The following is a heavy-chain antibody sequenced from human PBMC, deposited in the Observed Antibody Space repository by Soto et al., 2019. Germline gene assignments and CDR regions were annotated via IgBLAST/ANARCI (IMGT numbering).Heavy chain of an antibody. J-gene: IGHJ5*02. CDR1: GGSFSGYY. D-gene: IGHD6-13*01. Sequence: SETLSLTCAVYGGSFSGYYWSWIRQPPGKGLEWIGEINHSGSTNYNPSLKSRVTISVDTSKNQFSLKLSSVTAADTAVYYCARRSQQQLVRGVNRFDPWGQGTLVTVSS. CDR2: INHSGST. V-gene: IGHV4-34*01. CDR3: ARRSQQQLVRGVNRFDP.